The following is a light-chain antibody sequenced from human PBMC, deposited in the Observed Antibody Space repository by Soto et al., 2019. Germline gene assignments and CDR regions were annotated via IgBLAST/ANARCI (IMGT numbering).Light chain of an antibody. V-gene: IGKV1-33*01. CDR1: QDISNY. Sequence: DIQMTQSPSSLSASVGDRVTITCQASQDISNYLNWYQQKPGKAPKLLIYEASNLQTGVPSRFSGSGSGTDFTFTISSLLPEDIATYYCQQFYYLPYTFGQGTKLEI. J-gene: IGKJ2*01. CDR3: QQFYYLPYT. CDR2: EAS.